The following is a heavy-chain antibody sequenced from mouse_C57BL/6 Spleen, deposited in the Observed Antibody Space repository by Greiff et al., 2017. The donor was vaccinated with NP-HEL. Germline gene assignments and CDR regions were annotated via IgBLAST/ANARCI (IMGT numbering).Heavy chain of an antibody. V-gene: IGHV1-69*01. CDR2: IDPSDSYT. CDR1: GYTFTSYW. D-gene: IGHD3-2*02. Sequence: QVHVKQPGAELVMPGASVKLSCKASGYTFTSYWMHWVKQRPGQGLEWIGEIDPSDSYTNYNQKFKGKSTLTVDKSSSTAYMQLSSLTSDDSAVYYCARGQLRPFDYWGQGTTLTVSS. J-gene: IGHJ2*01. CDR3: ARGQLRPFDY.